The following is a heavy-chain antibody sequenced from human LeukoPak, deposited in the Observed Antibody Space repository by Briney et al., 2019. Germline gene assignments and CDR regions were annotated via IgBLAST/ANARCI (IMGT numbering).Heavy chain of an antibody. V-gene: IGHV4-59*12. D-gene: IGHD3/OR15-3a*01. Sequence: PSETLSLTCTVSGGSISTYYWNWIRQPPGKGLEWIGYIYHSGSTNYNPSLQSRVTISVDTSKNQFSLNLSSVTAADTAVYYCARGPRTVKYYFDFWGQGTLVTVSS. CDR2: IYHSGST. CDR3: ARGPRTVKYYFDF. CDR1: GGSISTYY. J-gene: IGHJ4*02.